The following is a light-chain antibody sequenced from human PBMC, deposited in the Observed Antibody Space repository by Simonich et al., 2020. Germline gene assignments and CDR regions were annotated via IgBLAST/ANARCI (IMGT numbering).Light chain of an antibody. CDR1: SSDVGGYNY. J-gene: IGLJ2*01. CDR2: EVS. Sequence: QSALTQPPSASGSPGQSVTISCTGTSSDVGGYNYVSWYQQHPGKAPKLMIYEVSKRPSWVPDRFSGSKSGNTASLTVSGLQAEDEADYYCSSYEGSNKVFGGGTKLTVL. V-gene: IGLV2-8*01. CDR3: SSYEGSNKV.